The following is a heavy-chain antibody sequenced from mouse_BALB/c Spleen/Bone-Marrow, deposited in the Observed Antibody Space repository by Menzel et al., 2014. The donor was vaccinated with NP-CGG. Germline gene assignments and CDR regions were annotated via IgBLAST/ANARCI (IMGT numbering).Heavy chain of an antibody. Sequence: DVQLQESGAELVKPGASVKLSSTASGFNIKDTYMHWVKQRPEQGLEWIGRIDPANGNTKYDPKFQGKATITADTSSNTAYLQLSSLTSEDTAVYYCVSYYYGNYFDSWGQGTTLTVSS. V-gene: IGHV14-3*02. CDR1: GFNIKDTY. CDR2: IDPANGNT. D-gene: IGHD1-1*01. CDR3: VSYYYGNYFDS. J-gene: IGHJ2*01.